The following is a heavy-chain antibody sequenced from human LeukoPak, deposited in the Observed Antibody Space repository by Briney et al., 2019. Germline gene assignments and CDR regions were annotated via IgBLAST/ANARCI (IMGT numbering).Heavy chain of an antibody. CDR2: INVSGGTT. J-gene: IGHJ5*02. CDR3: ARGAGSNWFAP. V-gene: IGHV3-23*01. D-gene: IGHD6-25*01. Sequence: GGSLRLSCAASGFTFTNYGMSRVRQAPGKGLEWVSTINVSGGTTYYADSVKGRFTISRDNSKNTLYLQMNSLRAEDTAVYFCARGAGSNWFAPWGQGTLVTVSS. CDR1: GFTFTNYG.